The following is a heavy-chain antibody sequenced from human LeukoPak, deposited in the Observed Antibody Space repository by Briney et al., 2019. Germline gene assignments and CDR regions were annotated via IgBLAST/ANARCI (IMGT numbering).Heavy chain of an antibody. D-gene: IGHD2-15*01. CDR3: ASGPRCSGSSCYSYYYHGMDA. Sequence: SETLSLTCTVSGGSISNYYWSWIRQPPGKGLEWIGLIYYSGTTNYNPSLKSRVTISIDTSKNQFSLKLSSVTAADTAVYYCASGPRCSGSSCYSYYYHGMDAWGQGTAVTVSS. J-gene: IGHJ6*02. V-gene: IGHV4-59*01. CDR1: GGSISNYY. CDR2: IYYSGTT.